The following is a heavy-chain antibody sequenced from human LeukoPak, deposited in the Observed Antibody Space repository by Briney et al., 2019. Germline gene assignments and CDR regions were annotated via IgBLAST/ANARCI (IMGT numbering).Heavy chain of an antibody. Sequence: GGSLRLSCVASGLTFSSHAMTWVRQAPGKGLEWVSAISGSGGSTYYADSVKGRFTISRDNSKNTLYLQMNSLRAEDTAVYYCAKDSYYDFWSGYLSIWGQGTLVTVSS. CDR3: AKDSYYDFWSGYLSI. J-gene: IGHJ4*02. CDR2: ISGSGGST. D-gene: IGHD3-3*01. V-gene: IGHV3-23*01. CDR1: GLTFSSHA.